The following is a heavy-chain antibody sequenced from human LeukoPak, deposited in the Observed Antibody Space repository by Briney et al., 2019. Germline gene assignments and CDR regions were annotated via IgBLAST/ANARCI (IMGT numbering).Heavy chain of an antibody. Sequence: ASVKVSCKASGYTFTNYYIHWVRQAPGQGLEWMGFINPSGGSTSYAQKFQGRVTMTEDTSTDTAYMELSSLRSEDTAVYYCATFMTTMLWRWFDPWGQGTLVTVSS. D-gene: IGHD3-16*01. CDR3: ATFMTTMLWRWFDP. V-gene: IGHV1-46*01. J-gene: IGHJ5*02. CDR1: GYTFTNYY. CDR2: INPSGGST.